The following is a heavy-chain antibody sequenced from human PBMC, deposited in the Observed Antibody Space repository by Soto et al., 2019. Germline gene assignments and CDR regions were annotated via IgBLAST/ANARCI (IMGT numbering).Heavy chain of an antibody. J-gene: IGHJ1*01. CDR3: ARSRLWEQHFAF. V-gene: IGHV4-31*11. Sequence: LAIGCALSGDSIYIEVDYWCWIRQLPGKGLEWIGYIYYSGSIFYNPFLKSRASISAHSSKKQFSLKLSSVTAADTAVYYCARSRLWEQHFAFWGRGTLVPGSS. CDR1: GDSIYIEVDY. D-gene: IGHD1-26*01. CDR2: IYYSGSI.